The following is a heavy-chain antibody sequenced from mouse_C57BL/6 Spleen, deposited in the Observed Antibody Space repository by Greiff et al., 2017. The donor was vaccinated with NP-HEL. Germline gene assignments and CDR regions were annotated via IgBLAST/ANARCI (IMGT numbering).Heavy chain of an antibody. CDR1: GYSFTDYN. CDR3: ARYLYGSSYDYAMDC. J-gene: IGHJ4*01. Sequence: VQLQQSGPELVKPGASVKISCKASGYSFTDYNMNWVKQSNGKSLEWIGVINPNYGTTSYNQKFKGKATLTVDQSSSPAYMQLNSLTSEDSAVYYCARYLYGSSYDYAMDCWGQGTSVTVSS. D-gene: IGHD1-1*01. CDR2: INPNYGTT. V-gene: IGHV1-39*01.